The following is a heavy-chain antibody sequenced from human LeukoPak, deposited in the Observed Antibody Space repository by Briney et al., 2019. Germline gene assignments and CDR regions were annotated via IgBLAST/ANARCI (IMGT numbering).Heavy chain of an antibody. D-gene: IGHD4-17*01. Sequence: PSETLSLTCTVSSGSISSGSYYWSWIRQPAGKGLEWIGRIYTSGSTNYNPSLKSRVTISVDTSKNQFSLKLSSVTAADTAVYYCARSPGQSLRSAWFDPWGQGTLVTVSS. J-gene: IGHJ5*02. CDR2: IYTSGST. CDR1: SGSISSGSYY. CDR3: ARSPGQSLRSAWFDP. V-gene: IGHV4-61*02.